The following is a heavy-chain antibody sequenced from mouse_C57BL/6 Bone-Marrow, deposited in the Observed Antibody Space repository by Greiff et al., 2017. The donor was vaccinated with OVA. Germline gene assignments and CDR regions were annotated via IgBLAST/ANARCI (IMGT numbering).Heavy chain of an antibody. V-gene: IGHV1-69*01. D-gene: IGHD1-1*01. J-gene: IGHJ4*01. CDR3: AKEDSSDAMDY. CDR2: IDPSDSYT. Sequence: VQLQQPGAELVMPGASVKLSCKASGYTFTSYWMHWVKQRPGQGLEWIGEIDPSDSYTNYNQKFKGKSTLTVDKSSSTAYMQLSSLTSEDSAVYYCAKEDSSDAMDYWGQGTSVTVSS. CDR1: GYTFTSYW.